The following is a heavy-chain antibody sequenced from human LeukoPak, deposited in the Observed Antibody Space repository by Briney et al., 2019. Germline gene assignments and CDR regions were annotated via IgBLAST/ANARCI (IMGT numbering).Heavy chain of an antibody. J-gene: IGHJ4*02. CDR1: GGTFSSYT. Sequence: SCKASGGTFSSYTISWVRQPPGKGLEWIGEINHSGSTNYNPSLKSRVTISVDTSKNQFSLKLSSVTAADTAVYYCARAWCSSTSCLDYWGQGTLVTVSS. V-gene: IGHV4-34*01. D-gene: IGHD2-2*01. CDR3: ARAWCSSTSCLDY. CDR2: INHSGST.